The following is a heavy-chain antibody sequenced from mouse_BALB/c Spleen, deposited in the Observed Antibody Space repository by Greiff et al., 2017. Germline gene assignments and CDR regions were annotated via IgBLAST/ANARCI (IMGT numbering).Heavy chain of an antibody. CDR3: ARARYDYHFPYAMDY. V-gene: IGHV1-67*01. CDR2: ISIYYDNT. CDR1: GYTFTDYA. J-gene: IGHJ4*01. D-gene: IGHD2-4*01. Sequence: QVQLQQSGPELVRPGESVKISCKGSGYTFTDYAMHWVKQSHAKSLEWIGVISIYYDNTNYNQKFKGKATMTVDKSSSTAYMELARLTSEDSAIYYCARARYDYHFPYAMDYWGQGTSVTVSS.